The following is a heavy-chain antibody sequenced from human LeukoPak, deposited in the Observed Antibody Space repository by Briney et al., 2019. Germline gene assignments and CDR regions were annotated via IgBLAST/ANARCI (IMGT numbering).Heavy chain of an antibody. CDR2: ISIGGDT. J-gene: IGHJ3*02. CDR3: ARAHVAAGLAFDI. V-gene: IGHV3-13*01. D-gene: IGHD6-25*01. Sequence: PGGSLRLSCVVSGFPFSDYDMHWVRQGAGKGLEWVSAISIGGDTYYPASVKGRFTISRENAKNSFYLQMSNLRVGDTAIYYCARAHVAAGLAFDIWGQGTMVTVSS. CDR1: GFPFSDYD.